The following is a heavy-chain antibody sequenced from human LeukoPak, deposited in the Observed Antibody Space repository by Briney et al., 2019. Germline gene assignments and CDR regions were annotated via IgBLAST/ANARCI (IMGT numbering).Heavy chain of an antibody. J-gene: IGHJ5*02. V-gene: IGHV3-23*01. CDR1: GFIFSTYP. Sequence: GGSLRLSCAASGFIFSTYPMSWVRQAPGKGLDWVSAISDSGDNKQYADSVKGRFTISRDNSKNTLYLQMNNLRVEDTAVYYCAGWYDSNGYAWGQGTLVTVSS. CDR3: AGWYDSNGYA. CDR2: ISDSGDNK. D-gene: IGHD3-22*01.